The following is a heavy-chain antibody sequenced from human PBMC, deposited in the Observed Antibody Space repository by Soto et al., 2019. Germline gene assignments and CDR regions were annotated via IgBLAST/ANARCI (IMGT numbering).Heavy chain of an antibody. V-gene: IGHV3-74*01. D-gene: IGHD6-19*01. CDR1: GFTFSSYC. CDR3: ARGSSQWLAHYYYYGMDV. Sequence: GSLRLSCAASGFTFSSYCMHWVRQAPGKGLVWVSRINSDGSSTSYADSVKGRFTISRDNAKNTLYLQMNSLRAEDTAVYYCARGSSQWLAHYYYYGMDVWGQGTTVTVSS. J-gene: IGHJ6*02. CDR2: INSDGSST.